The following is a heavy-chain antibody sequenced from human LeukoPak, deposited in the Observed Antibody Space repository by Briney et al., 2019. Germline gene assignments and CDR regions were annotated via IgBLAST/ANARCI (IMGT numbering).Heavy chain of an antibody. CDR3: ARDYKYAFDN. Sequence: GGSLRLSCAASGFSFGDYSMNWVRQAPGKGLEWISYIGISSDNTYYADSVKGRFTISGDKARDSLYLQRNSLRVEDTAVYYCARDYKYAFDNWGQGTLVTVSS. CDR1: GFSFGDYS. V-gene: IGHV3-48*01. D-gene: IGHD5-24*01. CDR2: IGISSDNT. J-gene: IGHJ4*02.